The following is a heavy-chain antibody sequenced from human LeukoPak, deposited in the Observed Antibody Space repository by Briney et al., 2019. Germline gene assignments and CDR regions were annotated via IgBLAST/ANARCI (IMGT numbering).Heavy chain of an antibody. CDR1: GFTFDDYA. V-gene: IGHV3-9*01. J-gene: IGHJ3*02. CDR2: ISWNSGSI. D-gene: IGHD5-12*01. CDR3: AKDIVATMDAFDI. Sequence: GGSLRLSCAASGFTFDDYAMHWVRQAPGKGLEWVSGISWNSGSIGYADPVKGRFTISRDNAKNSLYLQMNSLRAEDTALYYCAKDIVATMDAFDIWGQGTMVTVSS.